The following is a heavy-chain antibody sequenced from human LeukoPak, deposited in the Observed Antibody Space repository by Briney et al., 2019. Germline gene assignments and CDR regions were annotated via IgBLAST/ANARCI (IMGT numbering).Heavy chain of an antibody. CDR1: GGSFSGYY. D-gene: IGHD3-10*02. V-gene: IGHV4-34*01. Sequence: SETLSLTCAVYGGSFSGYYWSWIRQPPGKGLKWIGEINHSGSTNYNPSLKSRVTISVDTSKNQFSLKLSSVTAADTAVYYCARGLRPTKTMLSWFDPWGQGTLVTVSS. J-gene: IGHJ5*02. CDR3: ARGLRPTKTMLSWFDP. CDR2: INHSGST.